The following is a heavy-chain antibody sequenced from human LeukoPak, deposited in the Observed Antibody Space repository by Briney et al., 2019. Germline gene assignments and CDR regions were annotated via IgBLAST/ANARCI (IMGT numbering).Heavy chain of an antibody. J-gene: IGHJ4*02. V-gene: IGHV3-23*01. CDR2: ISGSGDVT. D-gene: IGHD3-10*01. CDR1: GIMFSTYA. Sequence: PGGSLGLSCAASGIMFSTYAMSWVRQAPGKGLEWVSAISGSGDVTYYRDSVKGRFTISRDNAKNSLYLQMNSLRAEDTAVYYCARDGPIGFAFLFDYWGQGTLVTVSS. CDR3: ARDGPIGFAFLFDY.